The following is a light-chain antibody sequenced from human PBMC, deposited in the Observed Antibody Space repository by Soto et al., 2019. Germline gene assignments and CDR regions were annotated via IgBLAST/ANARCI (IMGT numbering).Light chain of an antibody. CDR3: LHDYNYPRT. CDR1: QDIEDD. V-gene: IGKV1-6*01. Sequence: AFQMTQSPSSLSASVGDTVTITGRASQDIEDDLGWYQQKPGKAPKLLIYATSSLQSGVPSRFSGSGSGTDFSLSIRSLQPEDSATYYCLHDYNYPRTFGQGTKVDI. CDR2: ATS. J-gene: IGKJ1*01.